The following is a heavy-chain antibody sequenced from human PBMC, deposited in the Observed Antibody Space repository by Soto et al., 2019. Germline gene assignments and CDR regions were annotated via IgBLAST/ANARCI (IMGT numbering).Heavy chain of an antibody. J-gene: IGHJ3*02. V-gene: IGHV3-23*01. Sequence: EVQLLESGGGLVQPGGALRLSCAASGFAFSRYAMNWVRQAPGKGLEWVSSISGGGTSRYSADSVKGRLTISRDNSKNTLYLQINSLRVDDTAIYHCAKDANYCKIAGDALDIWGQVTLVPVSS. CDR2: ISGGGTSR. CDR1: GFAFSRYA. D-gene: IGHD2-15*01. CDR3: AKDANYCKIAGDALDI.